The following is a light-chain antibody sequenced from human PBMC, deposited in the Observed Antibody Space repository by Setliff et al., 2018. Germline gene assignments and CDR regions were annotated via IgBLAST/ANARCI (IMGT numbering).Light chain of an antibody. CDR3: QHCNDYSP. CDR1: QSISTW. CDR2: KAS. V-gene: IGKV1-5*03. Sequence: DIQMTQSPSTLSASVGDRVTITCRASQSISTWLAWYQQKPGKAPKLLIYKASFLKSGVPSRFSGSGSGTEFTLTISSLQPDDFATYYCQHCNDYSPFGQGTKV. J-gene: IGKJ1*01.